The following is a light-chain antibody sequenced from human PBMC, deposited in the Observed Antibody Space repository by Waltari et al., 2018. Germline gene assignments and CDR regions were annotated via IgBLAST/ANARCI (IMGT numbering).Light chain of an antibody. CDR3: GTWDNNLSPGGV. Sequence: QSVLTQPPSVSAAPGQKVTISCPGSSSNIGSSSVSWYQQLPGTAPKLLIYDDYKRPAGIPDRFSGSKSGTSATLGITGRQTGDEAEYYCGTWDNNLSPGGVFGGGTKLTVL. CDR2: DDY. CDR1: SSNIGSSS. V-gene: IGLV1-51*01. J-gene: IGLJ3*02.